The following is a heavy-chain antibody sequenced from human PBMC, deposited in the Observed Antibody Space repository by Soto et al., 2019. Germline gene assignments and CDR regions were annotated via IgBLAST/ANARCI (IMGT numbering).Heavy chain of an antibody. CDR2: IKSKTDGGTT. CDR3: TTDPVTMIVVVPSSG. Sequence: GGSLRLSCAASGFTFHNAWMSWVRQAPGKGLEWLGRIKSKTDGGTTDYAAPVKGRFTISRDDSKNTLYLQMNSLKTEDTAVYYCTTDPVTMIVVVPSSGWGQGTLVTVSS. D-gene: IGHD3-22*01. V-gene: IGHV3-15*01. J-gene: IGHJ4*02. CDR1: GFTFHNAW.